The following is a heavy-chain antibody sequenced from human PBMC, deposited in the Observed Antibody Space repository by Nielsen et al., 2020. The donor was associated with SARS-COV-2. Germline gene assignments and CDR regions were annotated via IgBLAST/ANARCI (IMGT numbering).Heavy chain of an antibody. CDR3: ARVRYCSSTSCYSVYYYYGMDV. CDR2: IIPIFGTA. D-gene: IGHD2-2*01. J-gene: IGHJ6*02. Sequence: SVKVSCKASGGTFSSYAISWVRQAPGQGLEWMGGIIPIFGTANYAQKFQGRVTITADESTSTAYMELRSLRSDDTAVYYCARVRYCSSTSCYSVYYYYGMDVWGQGTTVTVSS. V-gene: IGHV1-69*13. CDR1: GGTFSSYA.